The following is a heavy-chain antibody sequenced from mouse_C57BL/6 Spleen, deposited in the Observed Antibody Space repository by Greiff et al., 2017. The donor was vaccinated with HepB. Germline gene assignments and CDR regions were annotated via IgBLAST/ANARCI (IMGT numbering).Heavy chain of an antibody. Sequence: VQLQQSGTVLARPGASVKMSCKTSGYTFTSYWMHWVKQRPGQGLEWIGAIYPGNSDTSYNQKFKGKAKLTAVTSASTAYMELSSLTNEDSALYYCTRDYEDYAMDYWGQGTSVTVSS. J-gene: IGHJ4*01. CDR3: TRDYEDYAMDY. CDR2: IYPGNSDT. CDR1: GYTFTSYW. V-gene: IGHV1-5*01. D-gene: IGHD2-4*01.